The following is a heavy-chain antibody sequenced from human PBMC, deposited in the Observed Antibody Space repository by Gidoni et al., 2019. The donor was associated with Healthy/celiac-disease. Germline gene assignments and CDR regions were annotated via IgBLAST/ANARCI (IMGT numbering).Heavy chain of an antibody. CDR2: ISYSGST. J-gene: IGHJ4*02. CDR3: ARHVDLGGDYGDYAGDY. D-gene: IGHD4-17*01. CDR1: GGSISSSSYY. Sequence: QLHLPASGPGLVKPSETLSLTCTVSGGSISSSSYYWCWIRPPPGKGLEWIGNISYSGSTYYNPSLKSRVTIAVDTSKNQFSLKLSSVTAADTAVYYCARHVDLGGDYGDYAGDYWGQGTLVTVSS. V-gene: IGHV4-39*01.